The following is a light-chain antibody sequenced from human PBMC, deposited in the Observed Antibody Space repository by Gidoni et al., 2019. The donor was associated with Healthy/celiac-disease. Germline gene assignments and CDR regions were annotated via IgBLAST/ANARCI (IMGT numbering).Light chain of an antibody. V-gene: IGKV1-33*01. CDR1: QDISNY. CDR2: AAS. J-gene: IGKJ5*01. CDR3: QQYDNLTIT. Sequence: DIQMTQAPSSLSASVGDRVTITCQASQDISNYLNWYQQKPGKAPNLLIYAASNLETGVPSRFSGSGSGTDFTFTISSLQPEDIATYYCQQYDNLTITFGQGTRLEIK.